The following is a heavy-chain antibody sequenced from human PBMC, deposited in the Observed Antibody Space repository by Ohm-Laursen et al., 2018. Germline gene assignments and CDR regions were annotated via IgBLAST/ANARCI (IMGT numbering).Heavy chain of an antibody. Sequence: SLRLSCSASGFTFSDYYMSWIRQAPGKGLEWVSYISSSGSTIYYADSVKGRFTISRDNAKNSLYLQMNSLRAEDTAVYYCARELAVADSFDYWGQGTLVTVSP. V-gene: IGHV3-11*01. CDR3: ARELAVADSFDY. J-gene: IGHJ4*02. CDR2: ISSSGSTI. D-gene: IGHD6-19*01. CDR1: GFTFSDYY.